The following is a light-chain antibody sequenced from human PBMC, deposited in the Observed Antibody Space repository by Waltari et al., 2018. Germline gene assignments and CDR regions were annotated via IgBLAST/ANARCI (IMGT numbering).Light chain of an antibody. Sequence: SASXXXXVXXTCRASQSISTSLAWYQQKSGKAPELLIYKASTLESGVPSRFSGSGSGTEFTLTLSSLQPDDFGTYYCQQYEDYPVTFGGGTKVEIK. J-gene: IGKJ4*01. CDR3: QQYEDYPVT. CDR1: QSISTS. V-gene: IGKV1-5*03. CDR2: KAS.